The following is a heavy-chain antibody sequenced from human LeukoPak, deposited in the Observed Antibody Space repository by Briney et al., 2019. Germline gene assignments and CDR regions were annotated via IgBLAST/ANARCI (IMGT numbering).Heavy chain of an antibody. D-gene: IGHD3-3*01. V-gene: IGHV1-8*01. CDR3: ARGAIFGVTPRGYGMDV. J-gene: IGHJ6*02. CDR2: MNPNSGGT. CDR1: GYTFTIYD. Sequence: ASVKVSCKASGYTFTIYDINWVRQAPRQGLEWVGWMNPNSGGTVYAQKFQGRVSMTRDTSIGTLYMELNSLRSEDTAVYYCARGAIFGVTPRGYGMDVWGQGTTVTVSS.